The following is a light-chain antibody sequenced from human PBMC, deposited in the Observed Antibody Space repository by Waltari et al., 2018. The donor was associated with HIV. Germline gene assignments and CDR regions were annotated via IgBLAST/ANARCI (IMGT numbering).Light chain of an antibody. CDR1: DVATYNY. J-gene: IGLJ3*02. V-gene: IGLV2-14*01. CDR3: SSYSRTHTLV. Sequence: QSDLTQPASVSGSPGQSITISCTGTDVATYNYVLWYQQHPNRAPKLLIYEVNIRPSGVSNRFSGSKSGNTASLTISGLQTEDEADYYCSSYSRTHTLVFGGGTKVTV. CDR2: EVN.